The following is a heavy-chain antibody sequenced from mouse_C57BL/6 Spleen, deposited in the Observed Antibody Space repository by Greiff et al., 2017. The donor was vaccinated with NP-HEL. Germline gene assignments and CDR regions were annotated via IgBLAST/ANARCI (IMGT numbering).Heavy chain of an antibody. CDR3: ARLHYYGSSYVGFAY. J-gene: IGHJ3*01. V-gene: IGHV1-26*01. Sequence: EVQLQQSGPELVKPGASVKISCKASGYTFTDYYMNWVKQSHGKSLEWIGDINPNNGGTSYNQKFKGKATLTVDKSSSTAYMELRSLTSEDSAVYYCARLHYYGSSYVGFAYWGQGTLVTVSA. D-gene: IGHD1-1*01. CDR2: INPNNGGT. CDR1: GYTFTDYY.